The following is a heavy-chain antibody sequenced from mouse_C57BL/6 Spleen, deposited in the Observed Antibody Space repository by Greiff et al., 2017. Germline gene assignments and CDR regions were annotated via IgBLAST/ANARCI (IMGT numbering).Heavy chain of an antibody. V-gene: IGHV1-55*01. CDR2: IYPGSGST. Sequence: VQLQQPGAELVKPGASVKMSCKASGYTFTSYWITWVKQRPGQGLEWIGDIYPGSGSTNYNEKFKSKATLTVDTSSSTAYMQLSSLTSEDSAVYYCARGGGLRRECAYWGQGTLVTVSA. J-gene: IGHJ3*01. CDR3: ARGGGLRRECAY. CDR1: GYTFTSYW. D-gene: IGHD2-4*01.